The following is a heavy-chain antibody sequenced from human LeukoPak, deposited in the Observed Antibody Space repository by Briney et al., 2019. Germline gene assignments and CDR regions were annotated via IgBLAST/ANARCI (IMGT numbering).Heavy chain of an antibody. CDR1: GGTFSSYA. V-gene: IGHV1-69*04. J-gene: IGHJ4*02. CDR3: AREPETIAAAGTSHFDY. CDR2: IIPILGIA. Sequence: ASVKVSCKASGGTFSSYAISWVRQAPGQGLEWMGRIIPILGIANYAQKFQGRVTITADKSTSTAYMELSSLRSEDTAVYYCAREPETIAAAGTSHFDYWGQGTLVTVSS. D-gene: IGHD6-13*01.